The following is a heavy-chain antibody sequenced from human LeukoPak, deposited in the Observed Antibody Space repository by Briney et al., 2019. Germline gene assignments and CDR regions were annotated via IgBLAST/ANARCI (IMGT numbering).Heavy chain of an antibody. V-gene: IGHV5-51*01. CDR1: GYSFTSYW. D-gene: IGHD2-2*01. CDR3: ARQGDCSSTSCPFDY. J-gene: IGHJ4*02. Sequence: GESLKISCKGSGYSFTSYWIGWVRQMPGKGLEWMGIIYPGDSDTRYSPSFQGQVTISADKSISTAYLQWSGLKASDTAMYYCARQGDCSSTSCPFDYWGQGTLVTVSS. CDR2: IYPGDSDT.